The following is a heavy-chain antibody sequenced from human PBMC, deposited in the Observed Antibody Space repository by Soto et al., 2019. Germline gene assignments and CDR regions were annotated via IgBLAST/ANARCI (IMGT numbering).Heavy chain of an antibody. CDR2: VTADGGT. Sequence: EVQVLESGGGLVQPAGSLRLSCEGSGFTVSSHAMTWIRQAPGKAPEWVSTVTADGGTYYADSVKGRFAMSRDTSENTLYLQMNSLGAEDTAAYYCAPHVFCSGGSCQYDAFAIRGQGSMVTVSS. CDR1: GFTVSSHA. J-gene: IGHJ3*02. V-gene: IGHV3-23*01. D-gene: IGHD2-15*01. CDR3: APHVFCSGGSCQYDAFAI.